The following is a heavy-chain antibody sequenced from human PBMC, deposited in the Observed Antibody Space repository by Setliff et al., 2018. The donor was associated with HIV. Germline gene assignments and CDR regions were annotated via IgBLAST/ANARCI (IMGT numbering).Heavy chain of an antibody. V-gene: IGHV4-39*07. CDR1: GGSISSSSYY. Sequence: SETLSLTCTVSGGSISSSSYYWVWIRQPPGKGLESIGSIYYSGSSGSTYYNPSLKSRVTISVDTSKNQFSLKLSSVTAADTAVYYCARGSGYDRSGYYPFDYWGQGTPVTVSS. CDR3: ARGSGYDRSGYYPFDY. D-gene: IGHD3-22*01. CDR2: IYYSGSSGST. J-gene: IGHJ4*02.